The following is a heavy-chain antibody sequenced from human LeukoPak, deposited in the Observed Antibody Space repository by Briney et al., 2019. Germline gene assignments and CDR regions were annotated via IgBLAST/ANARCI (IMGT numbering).Heavy chain of an antibody. CDR2: IHTSGST. J-gene: IGHJ3*02. CDR3: ARQLGNAFGI. Sequence: SQTLSLTCTVSGGSISNYYWSWIRQPAGKGLEWIGRIHTSGSTNYNPSLKSRVTMSLDTSKNEFSLKLNSVTAADTAVFYCARQLGNAFGIWGQGTMVSVSS. CDR1: GGSISNYY. D-gene: IGHD1-1*01. V-gene: IGHV4-4*07.